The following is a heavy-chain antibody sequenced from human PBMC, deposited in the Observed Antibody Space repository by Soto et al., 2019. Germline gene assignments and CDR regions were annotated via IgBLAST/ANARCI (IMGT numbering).Heavy chain of an antibody. J-gene: IGHJ6*02. Sequence: PGVSLRLSCEVSGFTFSAYGMHWVRQAPGKGLEWVAAISHDGTNKNYGDSVKGRFTISRDNSKNTLYLQMNSLRAEDTAVYYCATSYRSGYEQDYYYYYGMDVWGQGTTVTVSS. CDR1: GFTFSAYG. D-gene: IGHD3-3*01. CDR3: ATSYRSGYEQDYYYYYGMDV. CDR2: ISHDGTNK. V-gene: IGHV3-30*03.